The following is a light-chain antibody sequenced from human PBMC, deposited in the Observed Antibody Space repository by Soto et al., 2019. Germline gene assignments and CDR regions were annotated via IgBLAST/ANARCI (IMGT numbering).Light chain of an antibody. CDR2: AAF. V-gene: IGKV1-17*01. Sequence: DIQMTQSPSSLSASVGDRVTITCRASQGINNLLGWYQQRPGKAPKRLIYAAFNLEGGVPSRFSGSGSGTEFTLTISSLQPEDFATYYCLQHHAFQFSFGPGTTVDVK. CDR3: LQHHAFQFS. J-gene: IGKJ3*01. CDR1: QGINNL.